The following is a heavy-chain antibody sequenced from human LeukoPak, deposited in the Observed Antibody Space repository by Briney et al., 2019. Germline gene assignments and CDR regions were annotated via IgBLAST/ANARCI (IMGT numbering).Heavy chain of an antibody. Sequence: PGGSPRLSCAASGFTFSSYWMGWVRQAPGKGLEWVANIKEDGSNLYYLDSVKGRFTISRDNAKNSLHLQMNSLRAEDTAVYFCARVICDYVWGSYRCHFDYWGQGTLVSVSS. J-gene: IGHJ4*02. V-gene: IGHV3-7*01. D-gene: IGHD3-16*02. CDR2: IKEDGSNL. CDR1: GFTFSSYW. CDR3: ARVICDYVWGSYRCHFDY.